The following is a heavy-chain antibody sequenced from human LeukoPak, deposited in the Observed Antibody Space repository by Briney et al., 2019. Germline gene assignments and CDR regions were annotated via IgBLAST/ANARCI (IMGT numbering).Heavy chain of an antibody. D-gene: IGHD1-14*01. V-gene: IGHV1-69*05. CDR3: ARVWEPGPIVSWFDP. CDR2: IIPIFGTA. Sequence: ASVKVSCKASGGTFSSYAISWVRQAPGQGLEWMGGIIPIFGTANYAQKFQGRVTITTDESTSTAYMELSSLRSEDTAVYYCARVWEPGPIVSWFDPWGQGTLVTVSS. CDR1: GGTFSSYA. J-gene: IGHJ5*02.